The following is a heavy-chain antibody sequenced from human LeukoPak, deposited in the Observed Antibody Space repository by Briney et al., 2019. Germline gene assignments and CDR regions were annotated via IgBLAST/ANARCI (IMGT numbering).Heavy chain of an antibody. J-gene: IGHJ4*02. D-gene: IGHD3-16*01. CDR1: GYTFTSYG. CDR3: ATELHPFRLGY. V-gene: IGHV1-18*01. Sequence: ASVKVSCKASGYTFTSYGISWVRQAPGQGLEWMGWINTYNGNTNYAQKLQGRVTMTTDTSTSTAYMELRSLRSDDTAVYYCATELHPFRLGYWGQGTLVTVSS. CDR2: INTYNGNT.